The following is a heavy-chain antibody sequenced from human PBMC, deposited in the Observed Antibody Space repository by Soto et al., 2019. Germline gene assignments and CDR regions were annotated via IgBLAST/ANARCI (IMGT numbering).Heavy chain of an antibody. CDR2: INSDGTT. J-gene: IGHJ4*02. V-gene: IGHV3-74*01. CDR3: ARGGEWQRSYYFDY. Sequence: GGSLRLSCVASGFSFSTYWMHWVRQGPGKGLVWVSRINSDGTTSYADSVKGRFTISRDNAKNTLYLQMNSLRAEDTAVYFCARGGEWQRSYYFDYWGQGTLVTVSS. D-gene: IGHD5-12*01. CDR1: GFSFSTYW.